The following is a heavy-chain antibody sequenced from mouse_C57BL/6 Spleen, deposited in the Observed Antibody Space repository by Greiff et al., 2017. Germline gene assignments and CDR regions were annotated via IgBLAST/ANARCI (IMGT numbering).Heavy chain of an antibody. CDR2: ISSGSSTI. D-gene: IGHD2-3*01. V-gene: IGHV5-17*01. CDR1: GFTFSDYG. J-gene: IGHJ2*01. Sequence: DVKLVESGGGLVKPGGSLKLSCAASGFTFSDYGMHWVRQAPEKGLEWVAYISSGSSTIYYADTVKGRFTISRDNAKNTLFLQMTSLRSEDTAMYYCARDGYYFYYFDYWGQGTTLTVSS. CDR3: ARDGYYFYYFDY.